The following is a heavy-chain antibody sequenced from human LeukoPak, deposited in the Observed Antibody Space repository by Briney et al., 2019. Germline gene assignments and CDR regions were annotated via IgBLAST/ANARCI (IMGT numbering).Heavy chain of an antibody. J-gene: IGHJ6*02. CDR1: GFTFDDYA. CDR3: AKDFQGYCSGGSCYGMDV. V-gene: IGHV3-9*01. Sequence: PGGSLRLSCAASGFTFDDYAMHWVRQAPGKGLEWVSGISWNSGSIGYADSVKGRFTISRDNAKNSLYLQMNSLRAEDTALYYCAKDFQGYCSGGSCYGMDVWGQGTTVTVSS. D-gene: IGHD2-15*01. CDR2: ISWNSGSI.